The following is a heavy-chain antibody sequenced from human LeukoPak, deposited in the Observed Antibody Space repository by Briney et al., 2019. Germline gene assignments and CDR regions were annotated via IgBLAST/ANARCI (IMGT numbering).Heavy chain of an antibody. CDR1: GFTFSSYD. Sequence: GGSLRLSCAASGFTFSSYDLNWVRQAPGKGLEWVSSISSSGIDIYYADSLKGRFTISRDNAKNSLYLHMSSLRVEDTAVYYCARDRSHDDAFDLWGQGTMVTVSS. CDR2: ISSSGIDI. D-gene: IGHD3-16*01. CDR3: ARDRSHDDAFDL. J-gene: IGHJ3*01. V-gene: IGHV3-21*01.